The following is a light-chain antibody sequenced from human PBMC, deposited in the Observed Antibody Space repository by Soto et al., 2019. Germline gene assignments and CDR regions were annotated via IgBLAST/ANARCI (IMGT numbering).Light chain of an antibody. J-gene: IGKJ5*01. CDR3: QQANSFPIT. CDR2: GAS. CDR1: QSVSSSY. Sequence: EIVLTQSPATLSLSPGERATLSCRASQSVSSSYLAWYQQKPGQAPRLLIYGASSRATGIPDRFSGSGSGTDFTLTISSLQPEDFATYYCQQANSFPITFGQGTRLEIK. V-gene: IGKV3D-7*01.